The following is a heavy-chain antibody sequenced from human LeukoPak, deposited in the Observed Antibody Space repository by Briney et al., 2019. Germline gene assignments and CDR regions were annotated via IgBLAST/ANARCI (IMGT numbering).Heavy chain of an antibody. J-gene: IGHJ4*02. CDR3: ARGWAAIPD. Sequence: GGSLRLSCAASGFTFSSYGMHWVRQAPGKGLEWVAVIWYDGSNKYYADSVKGRFTISRDNSKNTLYLQMNSLRDEDTALYYCARGWAAIPDWGQGTLVTVSS. D-gene: IGHD2-21*02. CDR2: IWYDGSNK. V-gene: IGHV3-33*01. CDR1: GFTFSSYG.